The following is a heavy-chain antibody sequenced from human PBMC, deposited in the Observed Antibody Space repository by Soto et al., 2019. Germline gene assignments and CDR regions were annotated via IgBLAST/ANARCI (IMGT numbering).Heavy chain of an antibody. CDR2: IYNSGST. D-gene: IGHD3-22*01. J-gene: IGHJ4*02. V-gene: IGHV4-61*08. CDR3: ASGRRMYYYDSSDYYPFDY. Sequence: PSETLSLTCTVSGGSVSSGDYYWSWIRQPPGRGLEWIGYIYNSGSTKYKPSLKSRVTISVDTSKNQFSLKLRSVTAADTAVYYCASGRRMYYYDSSDYYPFDYWGQGTVGTVS. CDR1: GGSVSSGDYY.